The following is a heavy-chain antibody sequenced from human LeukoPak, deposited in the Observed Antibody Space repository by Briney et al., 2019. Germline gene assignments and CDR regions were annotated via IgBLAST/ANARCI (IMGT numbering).Heavy chain of an antibody. V-gene: IGHV3-49*04. Sequence: GGSLRLSCTASGFTFGDYAMGWVRQAPGKGLEWVAFIRSKAYGGTTEYAASVKGRFTISRDDSKSIAYLQMNSLKTEDTAVYYCTRDLCSSTSCYAPFDYWGQGTLVTVSS. CDR3: TRDLCSSTSCYAPFDY. CDR1: GFTFGDYA. CDR2: IRSKAYGGTT. D-gene: IGHD2-2*01. J-gene: IGHJ4*02.